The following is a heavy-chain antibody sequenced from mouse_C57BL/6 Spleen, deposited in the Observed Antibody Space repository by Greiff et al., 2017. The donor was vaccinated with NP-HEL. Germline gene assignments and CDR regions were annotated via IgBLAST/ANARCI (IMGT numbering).Heavy chain of an antibody. Sequence: QVQLKQPGAELVKPGASVKLSCKASGYTFTSYWMHWVKQRPGLGLEWIGRIDPNSGGTKYNEKFKSKATLTVDKPSSTAYMQLSSLTSEDSAVYYCARGGLLRSDAMDYWGQGTSVTVSS. CDR1: GYTFTSYW. V-gene: IGHV1-72*01. CDR3: ARGGLLRSDAMDY. J-gene: IGHJ4*01. CDR2: IDPNSGGT. D-gene: IGHD1-1*01.